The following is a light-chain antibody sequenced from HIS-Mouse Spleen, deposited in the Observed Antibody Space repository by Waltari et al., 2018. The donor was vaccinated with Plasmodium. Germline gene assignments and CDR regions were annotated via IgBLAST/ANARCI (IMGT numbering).Light chain of an antibody. Sequence: QSALTQPPSASGSPGQSVTISCTGTSSDVGGYNYVSWYQQHPGKAPKLMIYEVSNRPSGVPDRFSGSKSGKPASLTVSGLQAEDEADYYCSSYAGSNNLVFGGGTKLTVL. J-gene: IGLJ2*01. CDR3: SSYAGSNNLV. CDR1: SSDVGGYNY. CDR2: EVS. V-gene: IGLV2-8*01.